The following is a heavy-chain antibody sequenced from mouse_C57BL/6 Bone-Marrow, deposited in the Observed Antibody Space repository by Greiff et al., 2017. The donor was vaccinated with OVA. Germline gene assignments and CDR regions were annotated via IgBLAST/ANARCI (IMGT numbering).Heavy chain of an antibody. CDR1: GYAFTNYL. D-gene: IGHD2-3*01. CDR3: ARGDGWLLDAMDY. CDR2: INPGSGGT. V-gene: IGHV1-54*01. J-gene: IGHJ4*01. Sequence: QVQLQQSGAELVRPGTSVKVSCKASGYAFTNYLIEWVKQRPGQGLEWIGVINPGSGGTNYNEKFKGKATLTADKSSSTAYMQLSSLTSEESAVYFGARGDGWLLDAMDYWGQGTSVTVSS.